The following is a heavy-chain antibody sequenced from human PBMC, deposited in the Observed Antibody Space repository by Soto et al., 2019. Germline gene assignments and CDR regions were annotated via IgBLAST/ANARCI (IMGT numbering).Heavy chain of an antibody. D-gene: IGHD2-21*01. V-gene: IGHV3-7*01. CDR1: GFMFCAYG. Sequence: EVQLVESGGRLVQPGGSPSLSCAACGFMFCAYGVSWVRRAPGKGLEWVATISGGASDKFYVDSVKGRFTISRDDSKNTLYLQMNSLRDEDTAVYYCVREDWHRFDSWGQGTLVTVSS. CDR3: VREDWHRFDS. J-gene: IGHJ4*02. CDR2: ISGGASDK.